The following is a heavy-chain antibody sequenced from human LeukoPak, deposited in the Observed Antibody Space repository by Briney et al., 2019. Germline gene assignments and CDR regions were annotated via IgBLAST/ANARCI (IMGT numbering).Heavy chain of an antibody. CDR3: ARVGWNYYDSSGYRIDY. J-gene: IGHJ4*02. D-gene: IGHD3-22*01. CDR2: ISSSSSYI. V-gene: IGHV3-21*01. Sequence: GGSLRLSRAASGFTFSSYSMNWVRQAPGKGLEWVSSISSSSSYIYYADSVKGRFTISRDNAKNSLYLQMNSLRAEDTAVYYCARVGWNYYDSSGYRIDYWGQGTLVTVSS. CDR1: GFTFSSYS.